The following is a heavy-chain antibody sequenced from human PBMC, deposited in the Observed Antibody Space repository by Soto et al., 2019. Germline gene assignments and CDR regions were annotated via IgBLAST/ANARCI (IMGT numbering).Heavy chain of an antibody. J-gene: IGHJ3*02. V-gene: IGHV3-21*01. Sequence: GGSLRLSCAASGFTFSSYSMNWVRQAPGKGLEWVSSISSSSSYIYYADSVKGRFTISRDNAKNSLYLQMNSLRAEDTAVYYCARDSRYCTNGGCFWDAFDIWGQGTMVTASS. CDR3: ARDSRYCTNGGCFWDAFDI. D-gene: IGHD2-8*01. CDR1: GFTFSSYS. CDR2: ISSSSSYI.